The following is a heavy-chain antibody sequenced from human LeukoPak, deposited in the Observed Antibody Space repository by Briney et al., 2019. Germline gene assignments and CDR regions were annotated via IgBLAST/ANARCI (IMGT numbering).Heavy chain of an antibody. J-gene: IGHJ4*02. CDR3: ARLPDTYYYDSSGYYDY. CDR2: IYPGDSDT. D-gene: IGHD3-22*01. CDR1: GYSFTSYW. V-gene: IGHV5-51*01. Sequence: GESLKISCKGSGYSFTSYWIGWVRRMPGKGLEWMGIIYPGDSDTRYSPSFQGQVTISADKSISTAYLQWSSLKASDTAMYYCARLPDTYYYDSSGYYDYWGQGTLVTVSS.